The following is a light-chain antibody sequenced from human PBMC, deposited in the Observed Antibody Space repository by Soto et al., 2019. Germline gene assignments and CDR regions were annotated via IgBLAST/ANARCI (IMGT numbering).Light chain of an antibody. J-gene: IGKJ5*01. Sequence: EIVLTQSPGTLSLSPGERATLSCRASQSVSSSYLAWYQQKPGQAPRLLIYGASSRATVIPDRFSGSGSGTDFTLTISRLEPDDFAVYYCQQYGSSSPITFAQGTRLEIK. CDR2: GAS. V-gene: IGKV3-20*01. CDR1: QSVSSSY. CDR3: QQYGSSSPIT.